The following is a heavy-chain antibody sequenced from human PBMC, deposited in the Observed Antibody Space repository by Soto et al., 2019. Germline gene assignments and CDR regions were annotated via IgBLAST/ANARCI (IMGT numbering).Heavy chain of an antibody. CDR1: GDSFSSAANS. CDR3: ARHVPFYYYMDV. D-gene: IGHD2-2*01. CDR2: FYYGGST. J-gene: IGHJ6*03. Sequence: QLQLQESGPGLVKPSETLSLTCTVSGDSFSSAANSWGWIRQPPGRGLEWVGTFYYGGSTYYNPSLRSRVTIPVDRSRNQISLKLSSATATDTAVHYCARHVPFYYYMDVWGTGTTVTVSS. V-gene: IGHV4-39*01.